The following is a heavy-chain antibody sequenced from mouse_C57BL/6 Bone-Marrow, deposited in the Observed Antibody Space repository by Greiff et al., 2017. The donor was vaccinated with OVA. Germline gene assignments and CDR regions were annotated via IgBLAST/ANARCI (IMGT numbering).Heavy chain of an antibody. Sequence: QVQLKQPGAELVRPGTSVKLSCKASGYTFTSYWMHWVKQRPGQGLEWIGVIDPSDSYTNYNQKFKGKATLTVDTSSSTAYMQLSSLTSEDSAVYYCARVKGYWGQGTTLTVSS. V-gene: IGHV1-59*01. J-gene: IGHJ2*01. CDR2: IDPSDSYT. CDR1: GYTFTSYW. CDR3: ARVKGY.